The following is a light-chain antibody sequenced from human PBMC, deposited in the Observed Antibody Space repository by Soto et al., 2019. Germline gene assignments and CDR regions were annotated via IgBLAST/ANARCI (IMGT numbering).Light chain of an antibody. V-gene: IGKV1-9*01. CDR3: QQPDSYPLT. CDR1: QGIARD. J-gene: IGKJ1*01. Sequence: DIQLTQSPSFLSASVGDRVTITCRASQGIARDLAWYQQKPGKAPRLLISAASTLQSGVPSRFSGSGSGTEFTLTISSLQPEDFATYFCQQPDSYPLTFGQGTKVEIK. CDR2: AAS.